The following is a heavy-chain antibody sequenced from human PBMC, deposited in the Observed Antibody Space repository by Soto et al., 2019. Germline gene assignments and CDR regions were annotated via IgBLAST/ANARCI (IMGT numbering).Heavy chain of an antibody. J-gene: IGHJ4*02. CDR3: ARSLAKGGGSAGFDY. CDR1: GYTFTVYY. V-gene: IGHV1-2*02. D-gene: IGHD1-26*01. Sequence: QVQLVQSGAEVKKPGASVNVSCKASGYTFTVYYMHWVRQAPGQGLERMGWINPKSGGTMYPQKFQGRVTMTWDTSISTAYMALTRLRSDATAVYYCARSLAKGGGSAGFDYWGQATLFTVSS. CDR2: INPKSGGT.